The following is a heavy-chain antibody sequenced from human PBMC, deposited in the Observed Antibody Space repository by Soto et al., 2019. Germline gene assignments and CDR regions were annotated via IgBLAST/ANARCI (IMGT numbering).Heavy chain of an antibody. J-gene: IGHJ6*03. Sequence: EVQLVESGGGLVKPGGSLRLSCAASGFTFSNAWMSWVHQAPGKGLEWVGRIKSKTHGGTTDYAAPVKGRFTISRDDSKNTLYLQMNSLKTEDTAVYYCTTAAMVRGAYMDVWGKGTTVTVSS. V-gene: IGHV3-15*01. CDR1: GFTFSNAW. CDR2: IKSKTHGGTT. CDR3: TTAAMVRGAYMDV. D-gene: IGHD3-10*01.